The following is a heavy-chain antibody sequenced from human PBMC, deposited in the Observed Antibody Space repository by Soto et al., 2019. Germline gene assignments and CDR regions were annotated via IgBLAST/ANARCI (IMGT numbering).Heavy chain of an antibody. D-gene: IGHD2-15*01. Sequence: SENLSLPCTVSGGSISRGDYYWSWIRQPPRKGLEWIGYIYYSGSTYYNPSLKSRVTISVDTSKNQFSLKLSSVTAADTAVYYCARDYCGNDYYYYGMDVWDTGTIVSGSS. CDR1: GGSISRGDYY. J-gene: IGHJ6*04. V-gene: IGHV4-30-4*01. CDR3: ARDYCGNDYYYYGMDV. CDR2: IYYSGST.